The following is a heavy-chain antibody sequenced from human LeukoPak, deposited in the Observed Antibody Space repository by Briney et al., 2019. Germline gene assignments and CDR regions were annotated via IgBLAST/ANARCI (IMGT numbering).Heavy chain of an antibody. Sequence: SETLSLTCTVSGGSISSGGYYWSWIRQHPGKGLEWIGYIYYSGSTYYNPSLKSRVTISVDTSKNQFSLKLSSVSAADTAVYYCARLKLGAYFDLWGRGTLVTVSS. CDR3: ARLKLGAYFDL. V-gene: IGHV4-31*03. J-gene: IGHJ2*01. CDR1: GGSISSGGYY. CDR2: IYYSGST. D-gene: IGHD3-16*01.